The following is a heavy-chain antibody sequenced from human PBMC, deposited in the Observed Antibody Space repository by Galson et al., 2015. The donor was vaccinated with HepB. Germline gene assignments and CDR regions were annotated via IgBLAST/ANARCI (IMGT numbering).Heavy chain of an antibody. J-gene: IGHJ4*02. D-gene: IGHD6-25*01. Sequence: SLRLSCAASGFTFSSYGMHWVRQAPGKGLEWVSLIWAAGTVQHYGGSVKGRFIISRDNSKSMVYLQMNNLRADDTAMYYCVRAVAIAAPGASDYWGRGTLVTVSS. V-gene: IGHV3-33*01. CDR3: VRAVAIAAPGASDY. CDR1: GFTFSSYG. CDR2: IWAAGTVQ.